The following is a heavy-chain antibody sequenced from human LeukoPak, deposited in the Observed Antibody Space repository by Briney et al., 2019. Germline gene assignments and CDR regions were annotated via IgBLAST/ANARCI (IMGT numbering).Heavy chain of an antibody. CDR1: GFTFSSYS. CDR2: ISSSSSTI. CDR3: ARGTRQTRIAAARSRAFDI. D-gene: IGHD6-13*01. J-gene: IGHJ3*02. Sequence: PGGSLRLSSAASGFTFSSYSMNWVRQAPGKGLEWVSYISSSSSTIYYADSVKGRFTISRDNAKNSLYLQMNSLRAEDTAVYYCARGTRQTRIAAARSRAFDIWGQGTMVTVSS. V-gene: IGHV3-48*04.